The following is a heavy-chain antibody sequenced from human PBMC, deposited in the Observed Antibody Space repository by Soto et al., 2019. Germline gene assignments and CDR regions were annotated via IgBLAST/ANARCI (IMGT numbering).Heavy chain of an antibody. CDR2: ISSSSSYI. CDR3: ARDHMVRGVIYDYYYMDV. D-gene: IGHD3-10*01. J-gene: IGHJ6*03. V-gene: IGHV3-21*01. Sequence: GSLRLSCAASGFTFSSYSMNWVRQAPGKGLEWVSSISSSSSYIYYADSVKGRFTISRDNAKNSLYLQMNSLRAEDTAVYYCARDHMVRGVIYDYYYMDVWGKGTTVTVSS. CDR1: GFTFSSYS.